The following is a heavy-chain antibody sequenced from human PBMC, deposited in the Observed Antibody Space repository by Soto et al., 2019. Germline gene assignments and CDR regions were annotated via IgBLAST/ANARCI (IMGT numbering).Heavy chain of an antibody. CDR2: ISSSGSTI. V-gene: IGHV3-48*03. J-gene: IGHJ6*02. Sequence: GGSLRLCCAASGFTVSSYEMNWVRQAPGKGLEWVSYISSSGSTIYYADSVKGRFTISRDNAKNSLYLQMNSLRAEDTAVYYCAREAIAVAGLYYYYYGMDVWGQGTTVTVSS. D-gene: IGHD6-19*01. CDR3: AREAIAVAGLYYYYYGMDV. CDR1: GFTVSSYE.